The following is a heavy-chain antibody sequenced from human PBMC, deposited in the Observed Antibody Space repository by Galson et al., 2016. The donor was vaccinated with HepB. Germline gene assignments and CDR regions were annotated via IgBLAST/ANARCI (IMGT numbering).Heavy chain of an antibody. J-gene: IGHJ6*03. CDR1: GLTFSSFA. V-gene: IGHV3-23*01. CDR3: VKFKGSGSHYHYSMDV. D-gene: IGHD1-26*01. CDR2: IPGSGGTI. Sequence: SLRLSCAASGLTFSSFAMTWVRQAPGTGLDWVSGIPGSGGTIFYADSVKGRFTISRDNSKNTLFLKMNSQRAEDTAVYYCVKFKGSGSHYHYSMDVWGKGTAVIVSS.